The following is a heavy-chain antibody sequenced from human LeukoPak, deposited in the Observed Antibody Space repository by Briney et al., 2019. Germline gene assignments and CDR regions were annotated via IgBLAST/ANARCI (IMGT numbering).Heavy chain of an antibody. CDR2: ISYDGSIK. V-gene: IGHV3-30-3*01. D-gene: IGHD2-21*02. Sequence: GTSLRLSCAASGFTFTTHAMHWVRQAPGKGLEWVALISYDGSIKYHADSVKGRFTISRDNSKNTLYLQMNSLRTEDTAIYYCARGRPTYCGGDCYHNWFDPWGQGTLVTVSS. CDR3: ARGRPTYCGGDCYHNWFDP. J-gene: IGHJ5*02. CDR1: GFTFTTHA.